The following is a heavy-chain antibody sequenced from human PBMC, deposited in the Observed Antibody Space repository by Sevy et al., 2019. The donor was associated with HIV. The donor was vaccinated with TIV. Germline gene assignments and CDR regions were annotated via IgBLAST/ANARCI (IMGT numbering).Heavy chain of an antibody. CDR1: GDSVSSNSAA. J-gene: IGHJ4*02. CDR3: ARSLIARYDSSGYTLSGFDY. V-gene: IGHV6-1*01. D-gene: IGHD3-22*01. Sequence: SQTLSLTCAISGDSVSSNSAAWNWIRQSPSRGLEWLGRTYYRSKWYNDYAVSVKSRITINPDTSKNQFSLQLNSVTPEDTAVYYCARSLIARYDSSGYTLSGFDYWGQGTLVTVSS. CDR2: TYYRSKWYN.